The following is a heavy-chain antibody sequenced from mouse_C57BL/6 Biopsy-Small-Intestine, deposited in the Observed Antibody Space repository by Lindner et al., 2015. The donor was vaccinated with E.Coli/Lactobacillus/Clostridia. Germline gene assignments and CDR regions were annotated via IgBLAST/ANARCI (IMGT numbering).Heavy chain of an antibody. CDR2: IDPENGDT. D-gene: IGHD2-1*01. V-gene: IGHV14-4*01. J-gene: IGHJ4*01. CDR3: ARNPLYYGNSYTMDY. Sequence: VQESGAELVRPGASVKLSCTASGFNIKDDYMYWVKQRPEQGLEWIEWIDPENGDTEYASKFQGKATITADTSSNTAYLQLSSLASEDSAVYFCARNPLYYGNSYTMDYWGQGSSVTVSS. CDR1: GFNIKDDY.